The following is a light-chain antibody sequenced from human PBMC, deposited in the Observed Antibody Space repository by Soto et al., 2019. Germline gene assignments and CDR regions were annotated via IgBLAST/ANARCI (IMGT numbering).Light chain of an antibody. V-gene: IGKV3-11*01. CDR1: QYINTR. J-gene: IGKJ1*01. CDR3: HQRQSWPRT. CDR2: QTS. Sequence: EIVLTQSPATLSSFPGDRVTLSCRASQYINTRLAWYQHRPGQAPRLLIYQTSIRAAGIPARFSASGAGTDLTLTISDVQPEDFAVYYCHQRQSWPRTFGQGTKVDTK.